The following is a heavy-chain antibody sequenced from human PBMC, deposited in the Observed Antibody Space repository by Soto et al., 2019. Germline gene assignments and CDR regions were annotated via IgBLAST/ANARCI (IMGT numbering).Heavy chain of an antibody. CDR1: GGTFSSCA. D-gene: IGHD3-22*01. CDR3: ARDLVEYYYDCSGYRQYNWFDP. Sequence: QVQLVQSGAEVKKPGSSVKVSCKASGGTFSSCAISWVRQAPGQGLEWMGGIIPIFGTANYAQKFQGRVTITADKSTSTAYMELSSLRSEDTAVYYCARDLVEYYYDCSGYRQYNWFDPWGLGTLVTVSS. V-gene: IGHV1-69*06. J-gene: IGHJ5*02. CDR2: IIPIFGTA.